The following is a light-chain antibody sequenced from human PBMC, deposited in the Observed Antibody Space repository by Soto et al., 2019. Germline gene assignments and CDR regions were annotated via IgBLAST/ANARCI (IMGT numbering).Light chain of an antibody. CDR3: QQYYSYPWT. J-gene: IGKJ1*01. V-gene: IGKV1-8*01. Sequence: AIRMTQSPSSLSASTGDRVTITCRASQGISSYLAGYQQNPGKAPKLLIYAASTLQSGVPSRFSGSGSGTDFTLTISCLQSEDFATYYCQQYYSYPWTFGQGTKVEIK. CDR2: AAS. CDR1: QGISSY.